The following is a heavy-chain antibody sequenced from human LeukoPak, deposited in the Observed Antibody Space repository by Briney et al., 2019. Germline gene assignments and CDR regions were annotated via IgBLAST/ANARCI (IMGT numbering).Heavy chain of an antibody. CDR3: TTSGYSYGYPYFDY. Sequence: PGGSLRLSCAASGFTFSNAWMSWVRQAPGKGLEWVGRIKSKTDGGTIDYAAPVKGRFTISRDDSKNTLYLQMNSLKTEDTAVYYCTTSGYSYGYPYFDYWGQGTLVTVSS. V-gene: IGHV3-15*01. D-gene: IGHD5-18*01. J-gene: IGHJ4*02. CDR2: IKSKTDGGTI. CDR1: GFTFSNAW.